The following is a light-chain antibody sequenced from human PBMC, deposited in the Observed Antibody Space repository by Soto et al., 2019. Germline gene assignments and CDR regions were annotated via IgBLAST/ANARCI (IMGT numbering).Light chain of an antibody. V-gene: IGKV3-11*01. Sequence: EIVVTQYPATLSLSPGERATLSCRASQSVSSYLAWYQQKPGQAPRLLIYLTSNRAAGIPARFSGSGSETDFTLTISDVEPEDFAVYYCQQRSNWLITFGQGTRLEIK. J-gene: IGKJ5*01. CDR2: LTS. CDR3: QQRSNWLIT. CDR1: QSVSSY.